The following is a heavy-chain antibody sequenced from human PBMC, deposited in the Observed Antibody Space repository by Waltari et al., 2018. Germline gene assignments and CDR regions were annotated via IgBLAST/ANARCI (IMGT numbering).Heavy chain of an antibody. CDR2: INHSGST. CDR1: GGSFSGYS. CDR3: ARFPPSYTPIDY. Sequence: QVQLQQWGAGLLKPSETLSLTCAVYGGSFSGYSWSWIRQPPGKGLEWIGEINHSGSTNYNPSLKSRVTISVDTSKNQFSLKLSSVTAADTAVYYCARFPPSYTPIDYWGQGTLVTVSS. V-gene: IGHV4-34*01. J-gene: IGHJ4*02. D-gene: IGHD2-15*01.